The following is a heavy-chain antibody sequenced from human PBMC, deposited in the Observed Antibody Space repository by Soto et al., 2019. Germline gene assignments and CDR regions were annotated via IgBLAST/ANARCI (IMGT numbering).Heavy chain of an antibody. CDR2: IVVGSGNT. CDR1: GFTFTSSA. V-gene: IGHV1-58*01. Sequence: PVKVSCKASGFTFTSSAVQWVRQARGQRLEWIGWIVVGSGNTNYAQKFQERVTITRDMSTSTAYMELSSLRSEDTAVYYCAADLRDCTNGVCFGFDPWGQGTLVTVSS. CDR3: AADLRDCTNGVCFGFDP. D-gene: IGHD2-8*01. J-gene: IGHJ5*02.